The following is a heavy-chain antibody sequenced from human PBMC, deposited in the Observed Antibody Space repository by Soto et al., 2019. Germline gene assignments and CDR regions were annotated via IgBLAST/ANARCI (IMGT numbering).Heavy chain of an antibody. CDR1: GYTFTSYH. CDR3: ARDTPPTDY. CDR2: ISAYNTNT. V-gene: IGHV1-18*01. J-gene: IGHJ4*02. Sequence: QVQLVQYGAEVKKPGASVKVSCKTSGYTFTSYHISWVRQAPGQGLEWMGWISAYNTNTNYAQKFQGRVTMTTDTLTSTADMELRRLRSDDTAVYYCARDTPPTDYWGQGTLVTVSS.